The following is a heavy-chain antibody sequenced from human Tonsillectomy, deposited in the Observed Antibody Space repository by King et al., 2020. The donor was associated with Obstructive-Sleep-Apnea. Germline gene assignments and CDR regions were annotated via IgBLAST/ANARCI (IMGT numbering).Heavy chain of an antibody. CDR3: SRHFGNSSSSIDY. CDR2: GDPADSDT. J-gene: IGHJ4*02. CDR1: GDRVTSDW. V-gene: IGHV5-51*01. Sequence: GGWRGMSGEGAGDRVTSDWDDWVRQMPGKGLAWMGIGDPADSDTIYSPSFQGQVTMSADKSISTADLQWSSLKASDTAIYYCSRHFGNSSSSIDYWVQGTLVIVSS. D-gene: IGHD6-6*01.